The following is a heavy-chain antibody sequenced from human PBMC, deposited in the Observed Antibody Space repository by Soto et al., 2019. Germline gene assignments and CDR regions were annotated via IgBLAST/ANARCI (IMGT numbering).Heavy chain of an antibody. J-gene: IGHJ6*02. CDR3: VRQHSTSSEYYGLDV. V-gene: IGHV6-1*01. CDR1: GDSVSSNSGA. Sequence: SQTLSLTCAISGDSVSSNSGAWNWIRQSPSRGLEWLGRTYYRSKWNTDYAVSVKSRITINPDTSKNQFSLQIDSVTLEDTAVYYCVRQHSTSSEYYGLDVWGRGTAVTVSS. D-gene: IGHD6-6*01. CDR2: TYYRSKWNT.